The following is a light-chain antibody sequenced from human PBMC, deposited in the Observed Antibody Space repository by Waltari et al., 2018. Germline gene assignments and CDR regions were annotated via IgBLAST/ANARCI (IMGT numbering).Light chain of an antibody. Sequence: ETVLTQSPATLSLSPGERANLSCRASQSVSSYLAWYQPKPGQAPRLLIYDASSRATGIPARFSGSGSGTDFTLTISSLEPEDFAVYYCQQRSNWPPKYTFGQGTKLEIK. J-gene: IGKJ2*01. CDR1: QSVSSY. CDR3: QQRSNWPPKYT. CDR2: DAS. V-gene: IGKV3-11*01.